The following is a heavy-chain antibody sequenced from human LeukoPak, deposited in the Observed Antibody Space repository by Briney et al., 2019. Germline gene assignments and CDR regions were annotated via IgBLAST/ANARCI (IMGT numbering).Heavy chain of an antibody. CDR1: GGSISSYY. CDR3: ARGLGQQLVGELDY. J-gene: IGHJ4*02. V-gene: IGHV4-59*12. CDR2: IYYSGST. Sequence: SSETLSLTCTVSGGSISSYYWSWIRQPPGKGLEWIGYIYYSGSTNYNLSPKSRVTISVDTSKNQFSLKLSSVTAADTAVYYCARGLGQQLVGELDYWGQGTLVTVSS. D-gene: IGHD6-13*01.